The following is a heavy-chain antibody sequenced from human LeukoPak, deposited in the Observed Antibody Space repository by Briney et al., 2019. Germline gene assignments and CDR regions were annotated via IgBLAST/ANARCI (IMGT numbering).Heavy chain of an antibody. CDR3: ARVALSGLYYFDN. J-gene: IGHJ4*02. Sequence: SETLSLTCAVSGYSISSGYYWGWIRQPPGKGLEWIGRISTSGSTNYNPSLKSRVTISVDKSRNQFSLKLSSVTAADTAVYYCARVALSGLYYFDNWGQGTLVTVSS. D-gene: IGHD5-12*01. CDR2: ISTSGST. CDR1: GYSISSGYY. V-gene: IGHV4-38-2*01.